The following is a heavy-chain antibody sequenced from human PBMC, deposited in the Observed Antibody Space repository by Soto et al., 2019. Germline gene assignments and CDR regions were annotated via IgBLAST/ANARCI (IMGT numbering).Heavy chain of an antibody. D-gene: IGHD6-19*01. V-gene: IGHV3-30-3*01. J-gene: IGHJ4*02. CDR2: ISYDGSNK. CDR1: GFTFRSYA. CDR3: AREGDSSGWYPSYFDY. Sequence: PGGSLGLSCAASGFTFRSYAMHWVRQAPGKGLEWVAVISYDGSNKYYADSVKGRFTISRDNSKNTLYLQMNSLRAEDTAVYYCAREGDSSGWYPSYFDYWGQGTLVTVPS.